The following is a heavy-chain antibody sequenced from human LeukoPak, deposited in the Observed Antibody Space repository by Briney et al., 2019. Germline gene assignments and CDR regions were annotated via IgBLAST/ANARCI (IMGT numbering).Heavy chain of an antibody. Sequence: GASVKVSCKASGYTFTGYYMHWVRQAPGQGLEWMGWINPNSGGTNYAQKFQGRVTMTRDTSISTAYMELSRLRSDDTAVYYCARDATITMVRGLLMGMDVWGQGTTVTVSS. J-gene: IGHJ6*02. V-gene: IGHV1-2*02. CDR2: INPNSGGT. CDR3: ARDATITMVRGLLMGMDV. D-gene: IGHD3-10*01. CDR1: GYTFTGYY.